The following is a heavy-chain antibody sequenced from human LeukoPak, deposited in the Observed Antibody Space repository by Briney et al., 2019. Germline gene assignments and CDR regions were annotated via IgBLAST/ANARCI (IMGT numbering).Heavy chain of an antibody. CDR3: ASNRYSSGRGGY. Sequence: GGSLRLSCAASGFTFDDYAMHWVRQAPGKGLEWVSLISWDGGSTYYADSVKGRFTISRDNSKNSLYLQMNSLRAEDTAVYYCASNRYSSGRGGYWGQGTLVTVSS. CDR2: ISWDGGST. CDR1: GFTFDDYA. J-gene: IGHJ4*02. V-gene: IGHV3-43D*03. D-gene: IGHD6-19*01.